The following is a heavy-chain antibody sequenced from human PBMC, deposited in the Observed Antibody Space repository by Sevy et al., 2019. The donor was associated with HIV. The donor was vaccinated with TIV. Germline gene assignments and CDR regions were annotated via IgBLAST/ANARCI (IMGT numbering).Heavy chain of an antibody. CDR3: GTTNDYYDSSAYPFDY. CDR1: GYTLTGFS. Sequence: ASVKVSCKVSGYTLTGFSMHWVRQAPGKGLEWMATFDPEDDETIYAQKFQGRVTMTEDTSTDTAYMELSSLRSEDTAVYYCGTTNDYYDSSAYPFDYWGQGTLVTVSS. J-gene: IGHJ4*02. V-gene: IGHV1-24*01. CDR2: FDPEDDET. D-gene: IGHD3-22*01.